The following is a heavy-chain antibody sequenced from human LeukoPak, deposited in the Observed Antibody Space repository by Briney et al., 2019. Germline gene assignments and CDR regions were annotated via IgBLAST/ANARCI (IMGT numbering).Heavy chain of an antibody. CDR1: GFTVSGNH. D-gene: IGHD4-17*01. CDR3: ARSGTVTTGTGAFDI. J-gene: IGHJ3*02. Sequence: GGSLRLSCAASGFTVSGNHMNWVRQAPGKGLEWVSVIYSGSGTSYAGSVKGRLIISRDTSKNTLYLQMHSLRAEDTAVYYCARSGTVTTGTGAFDIWGQGTMVTVSS. CDR2: IYSGSGT. V-gene: IGHV3-66*01.